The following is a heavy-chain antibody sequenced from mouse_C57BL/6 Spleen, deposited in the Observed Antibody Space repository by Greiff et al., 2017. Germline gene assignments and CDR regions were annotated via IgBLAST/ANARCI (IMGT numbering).Heavy chain of an antibody. CDR1: GYTFTDYN. J-gene: IGHJ4*01. D-gene: IGHD3-2*02. CDR3: ARATTAQAKAMDY. CDR2: INPNNGGT. V-gene: IGHV1-18*01. Sequence: VQLKQSGPELVKPGASVKIPCKASGYTFTDYNMDWVKQSHGKSLEWIGDINPNNGGTIYNQKFKGKATLTVDKSSITAYMELRSLTSEDTAVYYCARATTAQAKAMDYWGQGTSVTVSS.